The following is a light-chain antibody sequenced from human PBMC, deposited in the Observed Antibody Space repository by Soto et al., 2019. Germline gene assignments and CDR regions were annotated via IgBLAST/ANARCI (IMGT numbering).Light chain of an antibody. CDR1: SSDVGSSNL. J-gene: IGLJ1*01. CDR2: EGD. Sequence: QSALTQPASVSGSPGQSITISCSGTSSDVGSSNLVSWYQQHPGKAPKLIIFEGDRRPSGVSGRFSGSKSGNTASLTISGLQAEDEADYYCCSFARSSSFYAFGTGTQLTVL. CDR3: CSFARSSSFYA. V-gene: IGLV2-23*01.